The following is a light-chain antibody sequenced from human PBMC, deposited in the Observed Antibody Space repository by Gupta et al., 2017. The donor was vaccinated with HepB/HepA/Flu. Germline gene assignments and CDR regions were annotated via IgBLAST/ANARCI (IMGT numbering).Light chain of an antibody. Sequence: SSALTQPPSVSVSPGQTASITCSGDKLGDKYACWYQQKPGQSPVLVIYQDSKRPSGIPERFSGSNSGNTATLTISGTQEREEADYYCQAGDSSTDVVFGGGTKLTVL. V-gene: IGLV3-1*01. CDR2: QDS. J-gene: IGLJ2*01. CDR1: KLGDKY. CDR3: QAGDSSTDVV.